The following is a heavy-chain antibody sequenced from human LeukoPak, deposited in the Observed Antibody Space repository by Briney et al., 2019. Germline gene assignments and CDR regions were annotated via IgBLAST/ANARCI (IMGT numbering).Heavy chain of an antibody. J-gene: IGHJ4*02. V-gene: IGHV3-23*01. CDR2: ISGSGDST. Sequence: GGSLRLSCAASGFTFSSYAMSWVRQVPGKGLEWVSDISGSGDSTNYADSVKGRFTISRDNSKNTLYLQMNSLRAEDTAVYYCARSRGSYWVPEFDYWGQGILVTVSS. CDR3: ARSRGSYWVPEFDY. CDR1: GFTFSSYA. D-gene: IGHD3-16*01.